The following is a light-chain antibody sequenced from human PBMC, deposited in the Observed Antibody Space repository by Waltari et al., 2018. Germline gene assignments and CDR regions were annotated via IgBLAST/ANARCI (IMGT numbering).Light chain of an antibody. CDR3: GTWDSSLSGAV. V-gene: IGLV1-51*02. CDR2: ENT. CDR1: SSTIWNNY. J-gene: IGLJ7*01. Sequence: QSVLTQPPSVSAAPGQRVTIPCSGGSSTIWNNYVTWYRQFPGTAPKLLIYENTERPSGIPGRFSGSKSGTSATLDITGLQAGDEADYYCGTWDSSLSGAVFGGGTHLTVL.